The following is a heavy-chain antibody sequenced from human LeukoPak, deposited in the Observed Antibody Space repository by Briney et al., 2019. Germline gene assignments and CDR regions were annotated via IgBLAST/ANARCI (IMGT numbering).Heavy chain of an antibody. Sequence: GGSLRLSCAASGFTFSSYEMNWVRQAPGKGLEWVSYISGSGSTIYYADSVKGRFTISRDNAKNSLSLQMNSLRAEDTAVYYCAKDTGSGYDYFSYYFDYWGQGTLVTVSS. V-gene: IGHV3-48*03. D-gene: IGHD5-12*01. J-gene: IGHJ4*02. CDR1: GFTFSSYE. CDR3: AKDTGSGYDYFSYYFDY. CDR2: ISGSGSTI.